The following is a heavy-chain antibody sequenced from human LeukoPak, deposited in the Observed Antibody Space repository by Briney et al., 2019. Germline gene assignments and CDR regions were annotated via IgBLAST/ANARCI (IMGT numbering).Heavy chain of an antibody. CDR2: IYTSGST. V-gene: IGHV4-4*07. CDR3: ARHGARYYYGSGSYYNLRGPYDY. CDR1: GGSISSYY. Sequence: PSETLSLTCTVSGGSISSYYWSWIRQPAGKGLEWIGRIYTSGSTNYNPSLKTRVTMSVDTSKNQFSLKLSSVTAADTAVYYCARHGARYYYGSGSYYNLRGPYDYWGQGTLVTVSS. J-gene: IGHJ4*02. D-gene: IGHD3-10*01.